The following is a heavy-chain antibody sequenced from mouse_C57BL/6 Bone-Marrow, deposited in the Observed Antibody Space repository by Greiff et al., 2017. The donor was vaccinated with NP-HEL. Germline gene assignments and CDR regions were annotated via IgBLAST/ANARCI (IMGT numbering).Heavy chain of an antibody. Sequence: QVQLQQSGAELARPGASVKLSCKASGYTFTSYGISWVKQRTGQGLEWIGEIYPRSGNTYYNEKFKGKATLTADQSSSTAYMELRSLTSEDSAVYFCARVGYYGSSYRSYAMDYWGQGTSVTVSS. CDR2: IYPRSGNT. V-gene: IGHV1-81*01. D-gene: IGHD1-1*01. CDR3: ARVGYYGSSYRSYAMDY. J-gene: IGHJ4*01. CDR1: GYTFTSYG.